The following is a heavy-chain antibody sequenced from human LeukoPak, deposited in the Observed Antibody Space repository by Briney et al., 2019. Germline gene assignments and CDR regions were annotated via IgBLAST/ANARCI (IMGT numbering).Heavy chain of an antibody. Sequence: GGSLRLSCAASGFTFSSYEMNWVRQAPGKGLEWVSYISSSGSTIYYADSVKGRFTISRDNAKNSLYLQMNSLRAEDTAVYYCARAYCSSTICYPPNYWGQGTLVTVSS. CDR3: ARAYCSSTICYPPNY. V-gene: IGHV3-48*03. CDR2: ISSSGSTI. D-gene: IGHD2-2*01. CDR1: GFTFSSYE. J-gene: IGHJ4*02.